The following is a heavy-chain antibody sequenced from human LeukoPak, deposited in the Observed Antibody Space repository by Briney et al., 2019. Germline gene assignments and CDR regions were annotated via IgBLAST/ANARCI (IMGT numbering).Heavy chain of an antibody. CDR2: IYTSGST. CDR1: GGSISSYY. V-gene: IGHV4-4*09. J-gene: IGHJ2*01. Sequence: PSETLSLTCTVSGGSISSYYWSWIRQPPGKGLEWIGYIYTSGSTNYNPSLESRVTISVNTSKNQFSLKLSSVTAADTAVYYCASRKVYGGNSEKYFDLWGRGTLATVSS. CDR3: ASRKVYGGNSEKYFDL. D-gene: IGHD4-23*01.